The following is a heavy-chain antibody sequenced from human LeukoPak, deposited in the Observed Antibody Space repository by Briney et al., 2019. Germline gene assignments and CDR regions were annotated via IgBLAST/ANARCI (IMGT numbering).Heavy chain of an antibody. CDR1: GYTFTSHY. V-gene: IGHV1-46*01. J-gene: IGHJ4*02. CDR2: INPNGGST. CDR3: TRELGGSYNDY. Sequence: ASVKVSCKASGYTFTSHYIHWVRQAPGQGLEWVGIINPNGGSTTYGQKFQGRVTMTRDTSTSTVYMELSSLTSDDAAVYYCTRELGGSYNDYWGQGTLVTVSS. D-gene: IGHD1-26*01.